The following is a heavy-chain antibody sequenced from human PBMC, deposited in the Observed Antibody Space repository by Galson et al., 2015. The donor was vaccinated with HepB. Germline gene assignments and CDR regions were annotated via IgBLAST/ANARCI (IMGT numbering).Heavy chain of an antibody. CDR3: ANPSGGWLPPLDY. CDR2: ISYDGSSK. V-gene: IGHV3-30*04. CDR1: GFTFSSYA. D-gene: IGHD5-24*01. Sequence: SLRLSCAASGFTFSSYAMHWVRQAPGKGLEWVAVISYDGSSKYYADSVKGRFTISRDNSKNTLYLHMNSLRAEDTALYYCANPSGGWLPPLDYWGQGTLVTVSS. J-gene: IGHJ4*02.